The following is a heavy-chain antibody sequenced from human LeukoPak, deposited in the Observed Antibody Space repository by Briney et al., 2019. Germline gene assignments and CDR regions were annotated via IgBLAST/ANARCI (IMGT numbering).Heavy chain of an antibody. D-gene: IGHD2-2*01. CDR2: IKQDGSEK. CDR3: ARGKYCSSTSCYALYYYYYGMDV. CDR1: GITFSGYW. J-gene: IGHJ6*02. V-gene: IGHV3-7*01. Sequence: GGSLRLSCTASGITFSGYWMSWVRQPPGKGLEWVANIKQDGSEKYYVDSVKGRFTISRDNAKNSLYLQMNSLRAEDTAVYYCARGKYCSSTSCYALYYYYYGMDVWGQGTTVTVSS.